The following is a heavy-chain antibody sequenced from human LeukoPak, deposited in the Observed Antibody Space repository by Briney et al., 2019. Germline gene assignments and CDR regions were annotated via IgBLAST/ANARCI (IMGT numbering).Heavy chain of an antibody. CDR2: IRSDGSNK. CDR1: GFTFSSYA. V-gene: IGHV3-30*02. CDR3: ARSTSIIVVVVVATRHYYMDV. J-gene: IGHJ6*03. Sequence: GGSLRLSCAASGFTFSSYAIHWVRQAPGKGLQWVAFIRSDGSNKYYANSVMGRFTISRDNAKNSLYLQMNSLRAEDTAVYYCARSTSIIVVVVVATRHYYMDVWGKGTTVTVSS. D-gene: IGHD2-15*01.